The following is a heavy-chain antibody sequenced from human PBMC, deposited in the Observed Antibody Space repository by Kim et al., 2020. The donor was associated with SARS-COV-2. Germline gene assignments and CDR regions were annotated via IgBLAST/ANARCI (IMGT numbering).Heavy chain of an antibody. V-gene: IGHV3-7*04. CDR2: INNDGSKK. CDR1: GFTFGANW. CDR3: ARGRGVNY. Sequence: GGSLRLSCAASGFTFGANWMPWVRQAPGKGLVWVARINNDGSKKNYVDSAKGRFTISRDNAKNTVYLQMNSLRAEDTAVYYCARGRGVNYWGQGTLVTVSS. J-gene: IGHJ4*02.